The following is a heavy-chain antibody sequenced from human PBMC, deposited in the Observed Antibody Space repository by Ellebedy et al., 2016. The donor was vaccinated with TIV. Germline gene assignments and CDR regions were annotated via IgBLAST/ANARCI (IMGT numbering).Heavy chain of an antibody. Sequence: MPSETLSLTFTVPGGSISSSSFNWGWIRQPPGKGLEWIGTIWHTGTSWYNTSLESQLTVSVDTSKNQFSMKLSSLSAADTALYYCVRGGGNAFDIWGQGTKVTVSS. J-gene: IGHJ3*02. CDR1: GGSISSSSFN. CDR3: VRGGGNAFDI. V-gene: IGHV4-39*07. CDR2: IWHTGTS. D-gene: IGHD3-16*01.